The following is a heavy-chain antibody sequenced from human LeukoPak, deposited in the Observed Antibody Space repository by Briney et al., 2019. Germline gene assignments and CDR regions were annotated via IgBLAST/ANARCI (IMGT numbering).Heavy chain of an antibody. Sequence: SETLSLTCTVSGGSISSSSYYWGWIRQPPGKGLEGNGSIYYSGSTYYNPSLKSRVTISVDTSKNQFSLKLSSVTAADTAVYYCARFSKGDSYGYRHFDYWGQGTLVTVSS. D-gene: IGHD5-18*01. CDR3: ARFSKGDSYGYRHFDY. J-gene: IGHJ4*02. CDR2: IYYSGST. CDR1: GGSISSSSYY. V-gene: IGHV4-39*07.